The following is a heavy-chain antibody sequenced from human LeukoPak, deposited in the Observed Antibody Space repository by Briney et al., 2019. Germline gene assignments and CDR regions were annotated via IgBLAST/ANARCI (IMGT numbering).Heavy chain of an antibody. CDR3: GRDMDV. CDR1: GFPFSSYS. CDR2: INQDGSEK. J-gene: IGHJ6*02. Sequence: GGSLRLSCAASGFPFSSYSMTWVRQAPGKGLEWVANINQDGSEKNYVDSVKGRFTISRDNAENSLYLQMNSLRAEDTAVYFCGRDMDVWGQGTTVTVSS. V-gene: IGHV3-7*03.